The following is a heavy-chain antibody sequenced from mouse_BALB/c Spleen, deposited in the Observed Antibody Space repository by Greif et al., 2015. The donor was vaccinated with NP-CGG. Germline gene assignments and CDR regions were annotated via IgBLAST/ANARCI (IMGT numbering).Heavy chain of an antibody. CDR2: IDPANGNT. CDR3: AQLGREGLAMDY. Sequence: VQLQQSGAELVKPGASVKLSCTASGFNIKDTYMHWAKQRPEQGLEWIGRIDPANGNTKYDPKFQGKATITADTSSNTAYLQLSSLTSEDTAVYYCAQLGREGLAMDYWGQGTSVTVSS. CDR1: GFNIKDTY. V-gene: IGHV14-3*02. J-gene: IGHJ4*01. D-gene: IGHD4-1*02.